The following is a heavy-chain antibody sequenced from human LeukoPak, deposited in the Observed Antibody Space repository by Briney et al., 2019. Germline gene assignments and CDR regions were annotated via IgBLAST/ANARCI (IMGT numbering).Heavy chain of an antibody. Sequence: SETLSLTCTVSGGSISSYYWSWMRQPPGKGLEGFGYIYYSGTTSYNPSLKSRVTISVDTSKNQFTLKLSSVTAADTAVYYCARHAPGYYDYWGQGTLVTVSS. J-gene: IGHJ4*02. CDR3: ARHAPGYYDY. CDR1: GGSISSYY. CDR2: IYYSGTT. V-gene: IGHV4-59*08.